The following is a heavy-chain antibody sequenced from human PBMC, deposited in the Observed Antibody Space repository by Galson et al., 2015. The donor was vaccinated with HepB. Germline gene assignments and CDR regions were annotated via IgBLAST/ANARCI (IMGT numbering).Heavy chain of an antibody. CDR1: GFTFSSYA. Sequence: SLRLSCAASGFTFSSYAMHWVRQAPGKGLECVSAISSNGGSTYYANSVKGRFTISRDNSKNTLYLQMGSLRAEDMAVYYCATAAARGDRRYYFDYWGQGTLVTVSS. V-gene: IGHV3-64*01. CDR2: ISSNGGST. CDR3: ATAAARGDRRYYFDY. J-gene: IGHJ4*02. D-gene: IGHD6-6*01.